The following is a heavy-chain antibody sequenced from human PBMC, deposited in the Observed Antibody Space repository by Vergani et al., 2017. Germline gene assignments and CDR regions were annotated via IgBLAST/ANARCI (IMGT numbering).Heavy chain of an antibody. CDR2: MNTNLGNS. D-gene: IGHD3-10*01. CDR3: ARVHRFFGSRIYYEDF. Sequence: QVQLVQSGSELRRPGASVTVSCKASGYNINHYAISWVRQAPGQGLEWMGWMNTNLGNSTYAQGFTGRFVFSLDTSVSTAFLEITNLQTEDTAVYFCARVHRFFGSRIYYEDFWGQGSLVTVSS. J-gene: IGHJ4*02. CDR1: GYNINHYA. V-gene: IGHV7-4-1*02.